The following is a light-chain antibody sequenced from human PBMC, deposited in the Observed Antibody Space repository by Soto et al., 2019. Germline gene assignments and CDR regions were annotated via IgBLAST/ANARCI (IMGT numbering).Light chain of an antibody. V-gene: IGKV3-15*01. J-gene: IGKJ1*01. CDR3: QQYNSWPGT. Sequence: EKVMTQSPATLSVSPGERATLSCRASQSVTSNLAWYQQKPGQGPRLLIYGASTRATGIPARFSGSGSGTEFTLTISSLQSEDFAVYYCQQYNSWPGTFGQGTKVEI. CDR2: GAS. CDR1: QSVTSN.